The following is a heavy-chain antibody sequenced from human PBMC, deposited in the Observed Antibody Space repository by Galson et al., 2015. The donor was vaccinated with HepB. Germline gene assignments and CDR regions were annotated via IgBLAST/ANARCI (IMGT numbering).Heavy chain of an antibody. D-gene: IGHD6-13*01. Sequence: TLSLTCTVSGDSVSSGSYYWSWIHQHPGKGLEWIGCVYYSGSTHYNPSLKTRITISIDTSKNQFSLKLNSVTAADTAVYYCARGDSSTYYGESLDYWGQGTLVTVSS. CDR1: GDSVSSGSYY. V-gene: IGHV4-31*03. CDR3: ARGDSSTYYGESLDY. CDR2: VYYSGST. J-gene: IGHJ4*02.